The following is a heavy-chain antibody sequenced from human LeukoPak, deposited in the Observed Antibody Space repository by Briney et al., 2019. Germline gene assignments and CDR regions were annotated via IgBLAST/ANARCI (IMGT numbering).Heavy chain of an antibody. CDR1: GGSISSYY. J-gene: IGHJ3*02. CDR3: AREGYYDSSGYYPDAFDI. V-gene: IGHV4-4*07. D-gene: IGHD3-22*01. Sequence: SETLSLTCTVSGGSISSYYWSWIRQPAGKGREWIGRIYTSGSTNYNPSLKSRVTMSVDTSKNQFSLKLSSVTAADTAVYYCAREGYYDSSGYYPDAFDIWGQGTMVTVSS. CDR2: IYTSGST.